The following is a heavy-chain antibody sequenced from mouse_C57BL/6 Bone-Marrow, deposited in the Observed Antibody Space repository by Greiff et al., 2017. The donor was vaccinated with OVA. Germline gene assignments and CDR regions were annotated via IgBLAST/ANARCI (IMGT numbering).Heavy chain of an antibody. Sequence: VQLKESGPGMVKPSQSLSLTCPVTGYSITSGYDWHWIRHFPGNKLEWMGYISYSGSTNYNPSIKSRIAITHDPSKNHFFLKLNSVTTEDTATYYCARGDYYGSSYWYFDVWGTGTTVTVSS. J-gene: IGHJ1*03. V-gene: IGHV3-1*01. D-gene: IGHD1-1*01. CDR3: ARGDYYGSSYWYFDV. CDR1: GYSITSGYD. CDR2: ISYSGST.